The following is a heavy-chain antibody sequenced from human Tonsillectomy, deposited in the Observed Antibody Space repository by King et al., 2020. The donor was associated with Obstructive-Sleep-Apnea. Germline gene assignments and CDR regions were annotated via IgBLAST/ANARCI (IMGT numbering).Heavy chain of an antibody. J-gene: IGHJ6*02. Sequence: QLVQSGGGLVQPGGSLRLSCAASGFTFSSYAMSWVRQAPGKGLEWVAAISGSGGSIYHADSVKGRFTISRDNSKNTLYLQMNSLRAENTAVYYCAKPLWFGELLEGMDVWGQGTTVTVSS. CDR1: GFTFSSYA. CDR2: ISGSGGSI. D-gene: IGHD3-10*01. CDR3: AKPLWFGELLEGMDV. V-gene: IGHV3-23*04.